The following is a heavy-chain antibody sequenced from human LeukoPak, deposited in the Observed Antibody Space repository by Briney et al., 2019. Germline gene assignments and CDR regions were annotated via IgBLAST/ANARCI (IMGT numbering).Heavy chain of an antibody. CDR3: ARVLRYCSGGNCYSGGLGYMDV. J-gene: IGHJ6*03. V-gene: IGHV3-21*04. CDR1: GFTLSSYG. D-gene: IGHD2-15*01. Sequence: GGSLRLSCAASGFTLSSYGMSWVRQAPGKGLEWVSSISSSSSYIYYADSVKGRFTISRDNAKNSLYLQMNSLRAEDTAVYYCARVLRYCSGGNCYSGGLGYMDVWGKGTTVTISS. CDR2: ISSSSSYI.